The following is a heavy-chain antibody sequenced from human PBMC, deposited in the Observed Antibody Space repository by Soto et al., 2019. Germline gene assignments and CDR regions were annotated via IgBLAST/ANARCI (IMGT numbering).Heavy chain of an antibody. D-gene: IGHD2-2*02. CDR3: ATVDTSCSSTSCYKDAFDI. CDR2: FDPEDGET. Sequence: GASVKVSCKVSGYTLTELSMHWVRQAPGKGLEWMGGFDPEDGETIYAQKFQDRVTMTEDTSTDTAYMELSSLRSEDTAVYYCATVDTSCSSTSCYKDAFDIWGQGTMVTVSS. V-gene: IGHV1-24*01. CDR1: GYTLTELS. J-gene: IGHJ3*02.